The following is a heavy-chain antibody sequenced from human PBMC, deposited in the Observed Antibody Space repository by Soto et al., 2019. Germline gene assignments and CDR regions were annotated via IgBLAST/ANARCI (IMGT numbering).Heavy chain of an antibody. Sequence: SSVKVSCQAAGGTFSSYAISWVRQAPGQGLELMGGIIPIFGTAIYAQKLQGRVTITADESTSTAYMELSSLRSEDTAVYYCARDEGIAVAPYYYYYYGMDVWGQGTTVTVSS. V-gene: IGHV1-69*13. D-gene: IGHD6-19*01. CDR2: IIPIFGTA. J-gene: IGHJ6*02. CDR3: ARDEGIAVAPYYYYYYGMDV. CDR1: GGTFSSYA.